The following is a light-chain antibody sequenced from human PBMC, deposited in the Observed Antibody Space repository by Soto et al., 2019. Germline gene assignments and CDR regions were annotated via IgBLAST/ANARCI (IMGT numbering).Light chain of an antibody. CDR2: GAS. CDR3: QQYNDWPPLT. CDR1: QSVSGN. J-gene: IGKJ4*01. V-gene: IGKV3-15*01. Sequence: EIVMTQSPATLSVSPGERATLSCRASQSVSGNLAWYQQKPGQAPRLLIYGASTRATGIPARFSGSGSGTESTLTITSLQSEDCAVYYCQQYNDWPPLTFGGGTKVEIK.